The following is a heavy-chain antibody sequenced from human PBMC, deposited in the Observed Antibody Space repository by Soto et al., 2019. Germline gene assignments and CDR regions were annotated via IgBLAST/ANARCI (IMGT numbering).Heavy chain of an antibody. CDR2: IFSSGST. J-gene: IGHJ5*02. CDR1: GGSITDYS. V-gene: IGHV4-4*07. Sequence: SETLSLTCTVSGGSITDYSWVWIRQPAGKGLEWIGRIFSSGSTNYNPSLKGRITMSLDTSKNQFSLKLNSATAADTAVYFCARDQGVVATADNWFDPWGQGILVTVSS. CDR3: ARDQGVVATADNWFDP. D-gene: IGHD2-21*02.